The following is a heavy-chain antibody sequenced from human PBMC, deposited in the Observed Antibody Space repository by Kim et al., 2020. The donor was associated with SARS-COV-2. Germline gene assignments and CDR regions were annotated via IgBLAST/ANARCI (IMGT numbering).Heavy chain of an antibody. J-gene: IGHJ4*02. CDR2: ISSSSSTNTS. V-gene: IGHV3-72*01. CDR3: VSDRAGAGDS. CDR1: GFTFSDHF. Sequence: GGSLRLSCAASGFTFSDHFMDWVRQAPGKGLEWVSRISSSSSTNTSEDAPSVRGSITIYKADNTHSLLMHMSSPESAATSYYSCVSDRAGAGDSWAQGAL.